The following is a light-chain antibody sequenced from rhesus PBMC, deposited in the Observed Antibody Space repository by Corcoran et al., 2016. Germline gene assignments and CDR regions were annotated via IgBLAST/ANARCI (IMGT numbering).Light chain of an antibody. Sequence: DIQMTQSPSSVSASVGDRVTITCRASQVISTYLAWYQQTPGKAPKLLLYYATALQTGVPSRFSGSGSGTDFTLIISSLQPEEFATYYCQQYNSFPYSFGQGTKVEIK. V-gene: IGKV1-25*01. CDR1: QVISTY. CDR3: QQYNSFPYS. J-gene: IGKJ2*01. CDR2: YAT.